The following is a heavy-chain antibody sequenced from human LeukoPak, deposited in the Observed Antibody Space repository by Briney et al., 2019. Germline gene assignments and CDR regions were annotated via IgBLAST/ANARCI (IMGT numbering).Heavy chain of an antibody. D-gene: IGHD6-19*01. J-gene: IGHJ4*02. CDR3: ARELRGSSAMDY. CDR2: IYYSGST. CDR1: GGSISSGDYY. Sequence: PSETLSLTCTVSGGSISSGDYYWSWIRQPPGKGLEWIGYIYYSGSTYYNPSLKSRVTISVDTSKNQFSLKLSSVTAADTAVYYCARELRGSSAMDYWGQGTLVTVSS. V-gene: IGHV4-30-4*01.